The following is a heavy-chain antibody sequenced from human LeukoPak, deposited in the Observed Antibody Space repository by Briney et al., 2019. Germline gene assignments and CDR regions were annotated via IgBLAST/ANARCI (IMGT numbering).Heavy chain of an antibody. CDR2: IYYGGST. CDR3: ARGKDGEQYNTFDI. Sequence: SETLSLTCAVSGGSISNFYWNWIRQPPGKGLEWIGYIYYGGSTSYNPSLKSRVTISADTAKNQFSLKLNSVTAADTALYYCARGKDGEQYNTFDIWGQGTMVTVSS. V-gene: IGHV4-59*01. J-gene: IGHJ3*02. D-gene: IGHD5-24*01. CDR1: GGSISNFY.